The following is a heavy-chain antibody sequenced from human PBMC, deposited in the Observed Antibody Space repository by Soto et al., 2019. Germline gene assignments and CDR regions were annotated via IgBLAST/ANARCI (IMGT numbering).Heavy chain of an antibody. V-gene: IGHV5-51*01. CDR2: IYPGDSDT. D-gene: IGHD1-1*01. Sequence: PGESLKISCRASGYTFIDYWIGWVRQTPGKGLEFMGIIYPGDSDTRYSPSFQGQVTISADKSITTAYLQWRSLKASDSAIYYCARTKLPGQSINFDLWGQGNLVTVSS. CDR3: ARTKLPGQSINFDL. J-gene: IGHJ4*02. CDR1: GYTFIDYW.